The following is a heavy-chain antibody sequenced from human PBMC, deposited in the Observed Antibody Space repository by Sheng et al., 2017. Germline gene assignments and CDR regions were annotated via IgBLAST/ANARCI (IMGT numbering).Heavy chain of an antibody. CDR3: TTDLDYYDSSAYYPVAY. CDR1: GFTFSYAW. Sequence: EMQLVESGGGFVKAGESLRLSCAASGFTFSYAWMSWVRQAPGKGLEWVGRIKSKTDGGTTDYAAPVEGRFTISRDDSKNXLYLQMNGLKTEDTAVYYCTTDLDYYDSSAYYPVAYWGQGTLVTV. CDR2: IKSKTDGGTT. D-gene: IGHD3-22*01. J-gene: IGHJ4*02. V-gene: IGHV3-15*01.